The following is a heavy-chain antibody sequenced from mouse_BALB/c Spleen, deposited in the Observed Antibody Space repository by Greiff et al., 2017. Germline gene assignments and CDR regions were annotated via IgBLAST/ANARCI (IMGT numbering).Heavy chain of an antibody. CDR1: GYTFTDYY. CDR3: ASRGYDGNYGLAY. D-gene: IGHD2-1*01. V-gene: IGHV1-77*01. Sequence: VQLQESGAELARPGASVKLSCKASGYTFTDYYVNWVKQRPGQGLEWIGVICPGSGNTYYNAKYTGKATLTADKSTRTAYMLLSILTSEDSAVYFCASRGYDGNYGLAYWGQGTLVTVSA. J-gene: IGHJ3*01. CDR2: ICPGSGNT.